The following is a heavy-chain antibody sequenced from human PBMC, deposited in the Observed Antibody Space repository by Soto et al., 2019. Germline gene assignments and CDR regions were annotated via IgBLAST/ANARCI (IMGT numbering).Heavy chain of an antibody. CDR3: ARRWGRTFDF. D-gene: IGHD1-26*01. Sequence: SETLSLTCTVSGGSISSYYWSWIRQPPGKGLEWIGYIYYSGSTNYNPSLKSRVTMSVDTSKNQFSLKLSSVTAADTAVYYCARRWGRTFDFWGQGILVTVSS. V-gene: IGHV4-59*08. J-gene: IGHJ4*02. CDR1: GGSISSYY. CDR2: IYYSGST.